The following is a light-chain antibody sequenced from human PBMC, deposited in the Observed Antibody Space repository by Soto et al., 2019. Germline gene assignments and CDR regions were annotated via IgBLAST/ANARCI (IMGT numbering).Light chain of an antibody. V-gene: IGLV2-14*01. CDR2: DVS. CDR1: SSDVGGYNY. CDR3: SSYTSSSTPVV. Sequence: QSVLTQAASVSGSPGQSSTISCTGTSSDVGGYNYVSWYQQHPGKAPKLMIYDVSNRPSGVSNRFSGSKSGNTASLTISGLQAEDEADYYCSSYTSSSTPVVFGGGTKLIVL. J-gene: IGLJ2*01.